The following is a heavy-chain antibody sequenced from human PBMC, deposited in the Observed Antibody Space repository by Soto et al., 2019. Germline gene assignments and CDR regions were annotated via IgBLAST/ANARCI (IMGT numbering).Heavy chain of an antibody. J-gene: IGHJ6*02. D-gene: IGHD2-15*01. V-gene: IGHV3-7*04. Sequence: SWGSLRLSCAASGFTFSDSWMTWFRQAPGKGLEWVADMNQNGGEKYYVDSVKGRFTISRDNAKTSLYLQMNNLRVEDTAIYYCERVDCRPSNGYNLYSGRDGRGQGTTVTVSS. CDR1: GFTFSDSW. CDR3: ERVDCRPSNGYNLYSGRDG. CDR2: MNQNGGEK.